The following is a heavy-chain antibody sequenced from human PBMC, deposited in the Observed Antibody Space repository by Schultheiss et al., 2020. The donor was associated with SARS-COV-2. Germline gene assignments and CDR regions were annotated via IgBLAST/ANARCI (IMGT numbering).Heavy chain of an antibody. J-gene: IGHJ6*02. V-gene: IGHV3-64*01. D-gene: IGHD5-12*01. Sequence: GGSLRLSCAASGFTFSSYAMHWVRQAPGKGLEYVSAISSNGGSTYYANSVKGRFTISRDNSKNTLYLQMNSLRAEDTAVYYCARDRNGGYVYPWRYYYYGMDVWGQGTTVTVSS. CDR1: GFTFSSYA. CDR2: ISSNGGST. CDR3: ARDRNGGYVYPWRYYYYGMDV.